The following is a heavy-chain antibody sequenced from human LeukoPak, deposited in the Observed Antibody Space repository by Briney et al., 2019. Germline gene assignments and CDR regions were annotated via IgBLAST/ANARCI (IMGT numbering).Heavy chain of an antibody. D-gene: IGHD1-26*01. V-gene: IGHV3-23*01. CDR2: ISGSGGST. Sequence: GGSLRLSCVGTGFTFSSYAMSWVRHAPGNGLGWVSAISGSGGSTCYADSVKGRFTISRDDSKNTLYLQMNSLRAEDTAVYYCAKDPSGSYPYAFDIWGQGTMVTVSS. J-gene: IGHJ3*02. CDR3: AKDPSGSYPYAFDI. CDR1: GFTFSSYA.